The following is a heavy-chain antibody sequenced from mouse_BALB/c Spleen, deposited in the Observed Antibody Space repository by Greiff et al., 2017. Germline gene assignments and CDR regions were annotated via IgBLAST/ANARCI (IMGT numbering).Heavy chain of an antibody. CDR3: ARWWDGGNYFDY. CDR1: GYAFSSSW. V-gene: IGHV1-82*01. Sequence: VQLQESGPELVKPGASVKISCKASGYAFSSSWMNWVKQRPGQGLEWIGRIYPGDGDTNYNGKFKGKATLTADKSSSTAYMQLSSLTPVDSAVYFCARWWDGGNYFDYWGQGTTLTVSS. D-gene: IGHD1-1*02. CDR2: IYPGDGDT. J-gene: IGHJ2*01.